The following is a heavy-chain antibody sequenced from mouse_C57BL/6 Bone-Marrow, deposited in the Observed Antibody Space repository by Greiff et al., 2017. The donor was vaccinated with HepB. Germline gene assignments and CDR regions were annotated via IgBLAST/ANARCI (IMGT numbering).Heavy chain of an antibody. D-gene: IGHD1-1*01. J-gene: IGHJ2*01. CDR1: GFTFSSYA. V-gene: IGHV5-4*03. CDR2: ISDGGSYT. Sequence: EVKVVESGGGLVKPGGSLKLSCAASGFTFSSYAMSWVRQTPEKRLEWVATISDGGSYTYYPDNVKGRFTISRDNAKNNLYLQMSHLKSEDTAMYYCAIYGSSHFDYWGQGTTLTVSS. CDR3: AIYGSSHFDY.